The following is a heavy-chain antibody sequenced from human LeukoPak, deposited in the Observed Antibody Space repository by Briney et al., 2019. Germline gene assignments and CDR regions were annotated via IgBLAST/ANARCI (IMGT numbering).Heavy chain of an antibody. V-gene: IGHV3-48*03. J-gene: IGHJ3*02. CDR3: ARVRGGSYNDAFDI. D-gene: IGHD1-26*01. CDR2: ISSSGSTI. CDR1: GFTFSSYE. Sequence: PGGSLRLSCAASGFTFSSYEMNWVRQAPGKGLEWVSYISSSGSTIYYADSVKGRFTISRDNAKNSLYLQMNSLRAEDTAVYYCARVRGGSYNDAFDIWGQGTMVTVSS.